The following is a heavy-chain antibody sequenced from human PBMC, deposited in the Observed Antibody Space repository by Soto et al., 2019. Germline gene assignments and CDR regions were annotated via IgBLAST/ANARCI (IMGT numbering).Heavy chain of an antibody. D-gene: IGHD3-10*01. CDR1: GFTFSSYA. CDR3: ARDREGSMDV. CDR2: ISYDGSNK. J-gene: IGHJ6*02. Sequence: QVQLVESGGGVVQPGRSLRLSCAASGFTFSSYAMHWVRQAPGTGLEWVAVISYDGSNKYYADSVKGRFTISRDNSKNTLYLQMNSLRAEDTAVYYCARDREGSMDVWGQGTTVTVSS. V-gene: IGHV3-30-3*01.